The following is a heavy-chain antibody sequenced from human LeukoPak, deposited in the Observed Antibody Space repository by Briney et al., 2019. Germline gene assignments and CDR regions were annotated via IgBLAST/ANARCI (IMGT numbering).Heavy chain of an antibody. Sequence: SVKVSCKASGGTFSSYAISWVRQAPGQGLEWMGGIIPIFGTANYAQKFQGKVTITADESTSTAYMELSSLRSEDTAVYYCARSDIVVVPAAILYNWFDPWGQGTLVTVSS. D-gene: IGHD2-2*02. J-gene: IGHJ5*02. CDR3: ARSDIVVVPAAILYNWFDP. V-gene: IGHV1-69*13. CDR1: GGTFSSYA. CDR2: IIPIFGTA.